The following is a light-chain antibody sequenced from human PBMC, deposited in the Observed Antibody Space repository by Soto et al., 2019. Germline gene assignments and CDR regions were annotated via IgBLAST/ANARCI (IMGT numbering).Light chain of an antibody. Sequence: ELVMTQSPASLSASPAETVTLSCRATQTAYKNLAWYQQKPGQAPRLLIFEASTRATGLPARFSGRGSGTELAVTIGSQQSEDSASYYFQEYNRWPPDFIFGPGTRLEIK. V-gene: IGKV3-15*01. CDR1: QTAYKN. CDR3: QEYNRWPPDFI. J-gene: IGKJ2*01. CDR2: EAS.